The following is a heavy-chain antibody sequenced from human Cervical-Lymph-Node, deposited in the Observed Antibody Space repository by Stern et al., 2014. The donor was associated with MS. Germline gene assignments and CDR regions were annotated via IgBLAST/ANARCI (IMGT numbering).Heavy chain of an antibody. Sequence: MQLVESGGGLVKPGGSLRLSCVASGFSFSDHYMSWIRQAPGKGLECSSYISGGGTFVNYADSVKVRFTISRDNAKDSLYLQMDSLRAEDTAVYYCSREPRLTDYWGQGTLVSVSS. CDR1: GFSFSDHY. CDR3: SREPRLTDY. D-gene: IGHD2-21*01. V-gene: IGHV3-11*01. J-gene: IGHJ4*02. CDR2: ISGGGTFV.